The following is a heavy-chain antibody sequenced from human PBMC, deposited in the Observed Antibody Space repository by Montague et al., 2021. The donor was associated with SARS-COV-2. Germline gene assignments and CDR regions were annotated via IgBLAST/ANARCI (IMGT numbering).Heavy chain of an antibody. J-gene: IGHJ4*02. D-gene: IGHD1-26*01. Sequence: SLRLSCAASGFTFSSYAMHWVRQAPGKGLEWVAVISYDGSNKYYADSVKGRFTISRDNSKNTLYLQTNSLRAEDTAVYYCARPRSGSYHGPFDYWGQGTLVTVSS. CDR2: ISYDGSNK. V-gene: IGHV3-30-3*01. CDR3: ARPRSGSYHGPFDY. CDR1: GFTFSSYA.